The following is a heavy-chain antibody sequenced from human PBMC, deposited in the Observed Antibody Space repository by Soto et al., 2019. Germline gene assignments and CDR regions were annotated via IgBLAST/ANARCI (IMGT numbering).Heavy chain of an antibody. J-gene: IGHJ5*02. V-gene: IGHV1-69*01. D-gene: IGHD3-9*01. CDR3: VSGKMREMATILRDKWCDP. CDR2: IIPIFGTS. Sequence: QVQLVQSGAEVKKPGSSVKVSCKASGGTFTNHAINWVRQAPGQGLEWMGGIIPIFGTSNYAQKFQGRVTITADESTRTAYMELSSLRAEDTAVYYCVSGKMREMATILRDKWCDPWGQGTLVTVSS. CDR1: GGTFTNHA.